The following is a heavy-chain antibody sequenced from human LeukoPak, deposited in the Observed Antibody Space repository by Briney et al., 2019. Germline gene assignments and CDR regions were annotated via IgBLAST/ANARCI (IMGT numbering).Heavy chain of an antibody. CDR3: ARGRSVLRYFDWLFQT. V-gene: IGHV4-34*01. D-gene: IGHD3-9*01. J-gene: IGHJ5*02. CDR1: GGSFSGYY. Sequence: SETLPLTCAVYGGSFSGYYWSWIRQPPGKGLEWTGEINHSGSTNYNPSLKSRVTISVDTSKNQFSLKLSSVTAADTAVYYCARGRSVLRYFDWLFQTWGQGTLVTVSS. CDR2: INHSGST.